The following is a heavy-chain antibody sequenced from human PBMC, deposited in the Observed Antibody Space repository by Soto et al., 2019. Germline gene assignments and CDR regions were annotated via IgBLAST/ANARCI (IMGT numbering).Heavy chain of an antibody. CDR3: ARRHVLLIGAARGDAFDI. CDR1: GGSISSYY. D-gene: IGHD3-22*01. J-gene: IGHJ3*02. CDR2: IYSTGST. Sequence: QVQLQESGPGLVKPSETLSLTCTVSGGSISSYYWTWIRQPPGKGLEWIGYIYSTGSTNYNPSLKRRVTTSLHASKNQFSLKLRSVTPADTAVYYCARRHVLLIGAARGDAFDIWGQGTMVTVSS. V-gene: IGHV4-59*08.